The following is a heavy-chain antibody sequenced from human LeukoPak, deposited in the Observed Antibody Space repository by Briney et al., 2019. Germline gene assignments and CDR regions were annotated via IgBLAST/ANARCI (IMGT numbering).Heavy chain of an antibody. J-gene: IGHJ4*02. CDR3: ARDKARYYDFWSGYYLNPYFDY. CDR2: IWYDGSNK. D-gene: IGHD3-3*01. Sequence: PGRSLRLSCAASGFTFSSYGMHWVRQAPGKGLEWVAVIWYDGSNKYYADSVKGRFTISRDNSKNTLYLQMNSLRAEDTAVYYCARDKARYYDFWSGYYLNPYFDYWGQGTLVTVSS. V-gene: IGHV3-33*01. CDR1: GFTFSSYG.